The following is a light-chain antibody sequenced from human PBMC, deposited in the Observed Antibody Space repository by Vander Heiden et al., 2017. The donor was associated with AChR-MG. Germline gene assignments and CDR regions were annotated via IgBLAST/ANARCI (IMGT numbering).Light chain of an antibody. Sequence: QSALTQPASVSGSPGQSTTIPCTGTSSDIGGYNYVSWYQHHPGKAPKFMIYDVTKRPSGVSNRFSGSKSGNTASLTISGLLAEDEADYYCASYTSSSSLPYVFGTGTKVTVL. J-gene: IGLJ1*01. CDR1: SSDIGGYNY. CDR2: DVT. CDR3: ASYTSSSSLPYV. V-gene: IGLV2-14*03.